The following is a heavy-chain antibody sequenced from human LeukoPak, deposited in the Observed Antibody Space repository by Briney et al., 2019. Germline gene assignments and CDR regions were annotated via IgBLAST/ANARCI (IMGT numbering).Heavy chain of an antibody. CDR1: GYTFTGYY. D-gene: IGHD3-22*01. J-gene: IGHJ4*02. V-gene: IGHV1-2*02. CDR2: INPNTGDS. Sequence: ASVKVSCKASGYTFTGYYIHWVRQAPRQGLQWMGWINPNTGDSSYAQKFQGRVTMTRDASISTAYMELSRLTSDDTAVYYCARDGSYYDSSGYPDYWGQGTLVTVSS. CDR3: ARDGSYYDSSGYPDY.